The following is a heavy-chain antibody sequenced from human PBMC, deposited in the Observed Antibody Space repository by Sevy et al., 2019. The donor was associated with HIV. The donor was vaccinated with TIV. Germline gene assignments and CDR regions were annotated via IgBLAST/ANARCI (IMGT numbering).Heavy chain of an antibody. CDR2: VYSGGAT. CDR1: GFTFTSYW. Sequence: GGSLRLSCAGSGFTFTSYWMSWVRQAPGKGLEWVAVVYSGGATYYADSVKGRFTISRDKSKSTLYLQMKSLRAEDTAVYYCARVGYCRGGTCFSGFYYAMDVWGQGTTVTVSS. D-gene: IGHD2-15*01. CDR3: ARVGYCRGGTCFSGFYYAMDV. V-gene: IGHV3-53*01. J-gene: IGHJ6*02.